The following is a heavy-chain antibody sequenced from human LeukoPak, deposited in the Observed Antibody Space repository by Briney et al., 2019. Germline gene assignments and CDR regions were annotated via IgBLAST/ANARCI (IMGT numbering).Heavy chain of an antibody. CDR2: VYYTGST. CDR1: GGSISGSGYY. J-gene: IGHJ4*02. D-gene: IGHD3-10*01. Sequence: PSETLSLTCTVSGGSISGSGYYWVWIRQSPGKGLEWIATVYYTGSTYYNPSLKSRVTISVDTSKNQFSLKLSSVTAADTAVYYCARLKHSYYYGSGGADYWGQGTLVTVSS. CDR3: ARLKHSYYYGSGGADY. V-gene: IGHV4-39*07.